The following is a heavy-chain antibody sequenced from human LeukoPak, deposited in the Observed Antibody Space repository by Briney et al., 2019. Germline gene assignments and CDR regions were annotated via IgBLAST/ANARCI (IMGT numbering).Heavy chain of an antibody. CDR2: IYSGGST. J-gene: IGHJ6*02. CDR1: GFTVSSNY. Sequence: GGSLRLSCAASGFTVSSNYMSWVRQAPGKGLEWVSVIYSGGSTYYADSVKGRFTISRDNSKNTLYLQMNSLRAEDTAVYYCARAHDFYYGMDVWGQGTMVTVSS. V-gene: IGHV3-66*01. CDR3: ARAHDFYYGMDV.